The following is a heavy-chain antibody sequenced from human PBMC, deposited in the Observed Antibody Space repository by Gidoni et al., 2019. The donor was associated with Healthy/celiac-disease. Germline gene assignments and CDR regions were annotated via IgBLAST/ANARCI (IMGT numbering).Heavy chain of an antibody. V-gene: IGHV3-7*03. D-gene: IGHD3-16*01. J-gene: IGHJ6*02. CDR3: ARDISSRGEMDV. Sequence: EVQLVESGGGLVQPGGSLRLSCAASGFPCSSYWMSWVRQAPGKGLEWVANIKQDGREKYYVDSVKGRFTISRDNAKNSLYLQMNSLRAEDTAVYYCARDISSRGEMDVWGQGTTVTVSS. CDR2: IKQDGREK. CDR1: GFPCSSYW.